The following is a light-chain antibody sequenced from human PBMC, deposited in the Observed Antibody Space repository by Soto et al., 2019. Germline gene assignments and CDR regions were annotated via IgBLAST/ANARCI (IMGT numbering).Light chain of an antibody. J-gene: IGKJ5*01. CDR2: GTS. CDR3: QQYGNSPIT. Sequence: VLTQCKDTMSLSRGERAALSCRASERIYSAYLGWYQQKPGQAPRLLIYGTSSRATGIPDRFSGSGSGTDFTLTISRLEPEDFAVYYCQQYGNSPITFGQGTRLEI. CDR1: ERIYSAY. V-gene: IGKV3-20*01.